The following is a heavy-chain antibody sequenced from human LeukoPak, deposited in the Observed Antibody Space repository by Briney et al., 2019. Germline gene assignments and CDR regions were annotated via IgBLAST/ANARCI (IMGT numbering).Heavy chain of an antibody. J-gene: IGHJ3*01. V-gene: IGHV3-7*01. CDR2: IKQDGSEE. D-gene: IGHD6-19*01. Sequence: GGSLRLSCAASGFIFSTYWMTWVRQAPGKGLEWVANIKQDGSEEYYVDSVQGRFTISRDNAKNSLYLQMNSLRAEDTAVYYCARSSGWFLTDWGQGTMVTVSS. CDR3: ARSSGWFLTD. CDR1: GFIFSTYW.